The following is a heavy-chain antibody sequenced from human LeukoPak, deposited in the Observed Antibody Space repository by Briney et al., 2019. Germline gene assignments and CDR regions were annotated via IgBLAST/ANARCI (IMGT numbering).Heavy chain of an antibody. CDR2: IYYSGST. V-gene: IGHV4-39*01. CDR1: GGSISSSSYY. J-gene: IGHJ4*02. CDR3: ARLNGNALAAGTVDY. D-gene: IGHD6-13*01. Sequence: PSETLSLTCTVSGGSISSSSYYWCWIRQPPGKGLEWIGSIYYSGSTYYNPSLKSRVTISVDTSKNQFSLKLSSVTAADTAVYYCARLNGNALAAGTVDYWGQGTLVTVSS.